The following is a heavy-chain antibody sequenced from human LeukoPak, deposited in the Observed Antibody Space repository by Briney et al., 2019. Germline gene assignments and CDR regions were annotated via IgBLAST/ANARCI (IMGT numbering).Heavy chain of an antibody. CDR3: AREEHSGYDSFDY. CDR2: IYYSGST. V-gene: IGHV4-31*03. Sequence: SQTLSLTCTVSGGSISSGGYYWSWLRQHPGKGLEWIGYIYYSGSTYYNPSLKSRVTISVDTSKNQFSLKLSSVTAADTAVYYCAREEHSGYDSFDYWGQGTLVTVSS. D-gene: IGHD5-12*01. CDR1: GGSISSGGYY. J-gene: IGHJ4*02.